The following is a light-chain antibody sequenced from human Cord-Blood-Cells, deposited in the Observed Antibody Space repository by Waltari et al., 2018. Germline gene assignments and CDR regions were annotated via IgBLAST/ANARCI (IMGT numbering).Light chain of an antibody. CDR2: WAS. CDR1: QSVLYSSNNKNY. CDR3: QQYYSTPLT. J-gene: IGKJ3*01. Sequence: DIVMTQSPDSLAVSLGERATINCKSRQSVLYSSNNKNYLAWYQQKPGQPPKLLIYWASTRESGVPDRFSGSGSATDFTLTISSLQAEDVAVYYCQQYYSTPLTFGPGTKVDIK. V-gene: IGKV4-1*01.